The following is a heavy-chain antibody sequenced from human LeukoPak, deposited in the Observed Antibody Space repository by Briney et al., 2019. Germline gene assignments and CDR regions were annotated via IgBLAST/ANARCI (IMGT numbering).Heavy chain of an antibody. Sequence: ASVKVSCKASGGTFSSYAMHWVRQAPGQRLEWMGWINAGNGNTKYSQKFQGRVTITRDTSASTAYMELSSLRSEDTAVYYCARSGNYGLLFNWFDPWGQGTLVTVSS. CDR1: GGTFSSYA. J-gene: IGHJ5*02. V-gene: IGHV1-3*01. D-gene: IGHD4-23*01. CDR3: ARSGNYGLLFNWFDP. CDR2: INAGNGNT.